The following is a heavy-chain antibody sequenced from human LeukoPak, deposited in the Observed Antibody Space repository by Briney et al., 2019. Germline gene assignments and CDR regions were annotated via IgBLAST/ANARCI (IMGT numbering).Heavy chain of an antibody. CDR3: ARRYYDSSGYFTTGMVCAFDI. CDR2: TYYGSKWYN. CDR1: GDSVSSNSAA. J-gene: IGHJ3*02. V-gene: IGHV6-1*01. D-gene: IGHD3-22*01. Sequence: SQTLSLTCALSGDSVSSNSAAWNSVRQSPSRGLEWLGRTYYGSKWYNDYAVSVKSRITINPDTSKNQFSLKLSSVTAADTAVYYCARRYYDSSGYFTTGMVCAFDIWGQGTMVTVSS.